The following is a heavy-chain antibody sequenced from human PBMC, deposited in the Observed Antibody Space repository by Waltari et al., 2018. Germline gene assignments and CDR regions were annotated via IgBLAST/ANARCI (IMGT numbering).Heavy chain of an antibody. CDR3: ARVHGSESPLAWGTDV. CDR1: GASLTTYY. CDR2: IQDSGAT. Sequence: QVQLQESGPGLVKPSETLSLSCTVSGASLTTYYWSWIRRPPGKGLDYIGYIQDSGATDYSPSLRSRVSMSLDTSKNQFSLKISSVTAADSAVYYCARVHGSESPLAWGTDVWGQGTAVTVSS. V-gene: IGHV4-59*01. D-gene: IGHD2-21*01. J-gene: IGHJ6*02.